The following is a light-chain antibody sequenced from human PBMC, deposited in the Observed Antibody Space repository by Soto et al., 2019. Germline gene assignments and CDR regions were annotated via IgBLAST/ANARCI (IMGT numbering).Light chain of an antibody. V-gene: IGLV2-14*01. CDR1: SRDVGGYNY. CDR3: CSYTSSSTPNYV. J-gene: IGLJ1*01. Sequence: QSSLTQPASVSGSPGQSITISCTGTSRDVGGYNYVSWYQQHPGKAPKLMIYDVSDRPSGVSNRFSGSKSGNTASLTISGLQAEDEADYYCCSYTSSSTPNYVFGIGTKVTVL. CDR2: DVS.